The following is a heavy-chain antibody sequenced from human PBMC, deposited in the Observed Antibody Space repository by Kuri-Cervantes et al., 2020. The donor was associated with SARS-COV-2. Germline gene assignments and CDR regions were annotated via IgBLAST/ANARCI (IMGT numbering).Heavy chain of an antibody. CDR1: GGSFSGYY. D-gene: IGHD3-10*01. J-gene: IGHJ6*02. V-gene: IGHV4-34*01. CDR2: INHSGST. CDR3: ARTNRGRYYYYYGMDV. Sequence: GSLRLTCAVYGGSFSGYYWSWIRQPPGKGLEWIGEINHSGSTNYNPSLKSRVTISVDTSKNQFPLKLSSVTAADTAVYYCARTNRGRYYYYYGMDVWGQGTTVTVSS.